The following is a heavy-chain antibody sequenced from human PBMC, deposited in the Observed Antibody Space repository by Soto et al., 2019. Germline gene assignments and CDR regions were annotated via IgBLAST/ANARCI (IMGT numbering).Heavy chain of an antibody. CDR3: ARRPHGDWYCDF. V-gene: IGHV3-9*01. D-gene: IGHD1-1*01. Sequence: EVQLVESGGGLVQPGRSLRLSCAASGFSFDDYAMHWVRQTPGKGLEWVSGISWNSNNIGHADSMKARFAISRDNAKKSVYLRMNSLRVEETALYYGARRPHGDWYCDFWGRGTLVSVSS. CDR1: GFSFDDYA. CDR2: ISWNSNNI. J-gene: IGHJ2*01.